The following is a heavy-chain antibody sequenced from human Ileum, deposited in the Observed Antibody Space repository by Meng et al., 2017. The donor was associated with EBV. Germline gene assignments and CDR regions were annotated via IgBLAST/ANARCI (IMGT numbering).Heavy chain of an antibody. CDR1: GGSISSSNW. V-gene: IGHV4-4*02. CDR2: IYHSGST. J-gene: IGHJ4*02. Sequence: QVQLGGCGPGLVQAYGTLALSCAVSGGSISSSNWWSWVRQPPGKGLEWIGEIYHSGSTNYNPSLKRRVTMSVDKSKNQFSLNLSSVTAADTAVYYCARVGQWLPIDYWGQGTLVTVSS. D-gene: IGHD6-19*01. CDR3: ARVGQWLPIDY.